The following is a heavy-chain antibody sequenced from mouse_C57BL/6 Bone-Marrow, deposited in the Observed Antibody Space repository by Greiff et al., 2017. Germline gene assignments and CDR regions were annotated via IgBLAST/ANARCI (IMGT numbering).Heavy chain of an antibody. CDR3: AREERYYDYDGIDY. D-gene: IGHD2-4*01. CDR2: IHPNSGST. J-gene: IGHJ2*01. CDR1: GYTFTSYW. Sequence: VQLQQPGAELVKPGASETLSCKASGYTFTSYWMHWVKQTPGHGLEWIGIIHPNSGSTTYNQKFKSKAILTVDKSSSTAYMQLSSLTSEDSAVYYCAREERYYDYDGIDYWGQGTTLTVSS. V-gene: IGHV1-64*01.